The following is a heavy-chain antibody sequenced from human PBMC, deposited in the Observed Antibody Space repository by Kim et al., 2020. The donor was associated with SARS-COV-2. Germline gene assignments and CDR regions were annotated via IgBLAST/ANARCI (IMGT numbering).Heavy chain of an antibody. V-gene: IGHV3-30*18. CDR2: ISYDGSNK. Sequence: GGSLRLSCAASGFTFSSYGMHWVRQAPGKGLEWVAVISYDGSNKYYADSVKGRFTISRDNSKNTLYLQMNSLRAEDTAVYYCAKAAGLCCSGGSCNRSY. J-gene: IGHJ4*03. CDR1: GFTFSSYG. CDR3: AKAAGLCCSGGSCNRSY. D-gene: IGHD2-15*01.